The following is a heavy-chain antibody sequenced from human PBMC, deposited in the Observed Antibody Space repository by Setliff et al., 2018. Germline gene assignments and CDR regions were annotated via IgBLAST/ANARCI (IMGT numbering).Heavy chain of an antibody. CDR2: MRFDGTNK. CDR1: GFAFSSYG. Sequence: LRLSCAASGFAFSSYGMHWVRQAPGKGLEWVAFMRFDGTNKYYADSVKGRFTISRDNSKNTVSLQMNSLRPEDTAVYYCARDGPLYDNFWNAPGYMDVWGKGTTVTVSS. D-gene: IGHD3-3*01. J-gene: IGHJ6*03. CDR3: ARDGPLYDNFWNAPGYMDV. V-gene: IGHV3-30*02.